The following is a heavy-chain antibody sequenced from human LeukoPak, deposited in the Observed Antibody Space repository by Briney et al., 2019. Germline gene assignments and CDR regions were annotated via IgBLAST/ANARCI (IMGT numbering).Heavy chain of an antibody. D-gene: IGHD3-22*01. CDR2: ISSSRNYI. V-gene: IGHV3-21*01. J-gene: IGHJ4*02. CDR1: GFTFSSFS. CDR3: ARDPYYYDSSGYYGEGFDY. Sequence: GGSLRLSCAASGFTFSSFSMNWVRQAPGKGLEWVSYISSSRNYIFYADSVKGRFTISRDNAKNSLYLQMNSLRAEDTAVYYCARDPYYYDSSGYYGEGFDYWGQGTLVTVSS.